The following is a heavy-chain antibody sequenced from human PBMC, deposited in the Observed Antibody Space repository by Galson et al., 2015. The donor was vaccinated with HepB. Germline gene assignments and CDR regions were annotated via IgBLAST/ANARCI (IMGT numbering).Heavy chain of an antibody. CDR3: ARVPIVGARHYYYGMDV. Sequence: SLRLSCAASGFTFSSYAMHWVRQAPGKGLEWVAVISYDGSNKYYADSVKGRFTISRDNSKNTLYLQMNSLRAEDTAVYYCARVPIVGARHYYYGMDVWGQGTTVTVSS. D-gene: IGHD1-26*01. V-gene: IGHV3-30-3*01. CDR2: ISYDGSNK. CDR1: GFTFSSYA. J-gene: IGHJ6*02.